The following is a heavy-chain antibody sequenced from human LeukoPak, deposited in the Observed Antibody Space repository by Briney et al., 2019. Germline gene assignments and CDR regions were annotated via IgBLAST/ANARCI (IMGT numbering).Heavy chain of an antibody. CDR3: ARPPGRDGYNRFDH. CDR1: GYTFTGYY. CDR2: IDPNSGNT. V-gene: IGHV1-2*02. J-gene: IGHJ4*02. Sequence: ASVTVSCKASGYTFTGYYMHWVRQAPGQGLEWMGWIDPNSGNTNYAQKFQGRVTMTRDTSISAAYVELSRLRSDDTAVYYCARPPGRDGYNRFDHWGQGTLLTVSS. D-gene: IGHD5-24*01.